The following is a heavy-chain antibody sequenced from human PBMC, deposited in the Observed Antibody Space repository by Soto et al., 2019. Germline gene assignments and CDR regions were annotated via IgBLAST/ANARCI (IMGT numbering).Heavy chain of an antibody. CDR1: GFTFSNAW. CDR2: IKSKTDGGTT. V-gene: IGHV3-15*01. D-gene: IGHD3-10*01. J-gene: IGHJ4*02. CDR3: TTDHYYGSGIHPHPGY. Sequence: GGSLRLSCAASGFTFSNAWMSWVRQAPGKGLEWVGRIKSKTDGGTTDYAAPVKGRFTISRDDSKNTLYLQMNSLKTEDTAVYYCTTDHYYGSGIHPHPGYWGQGTLVTVSS.